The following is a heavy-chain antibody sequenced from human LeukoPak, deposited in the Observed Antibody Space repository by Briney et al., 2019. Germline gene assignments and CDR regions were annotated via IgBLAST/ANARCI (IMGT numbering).Heavy chain of an antibody. CDR2: IWYDGSNK. V-gene: IGHV3-33*07. CDR1: AFSFSNHA. D-gene: IGHD3/OR15-3a*01. Sequence: ERSLRLSCAPSAFSFSNHAMYCVRQAPGKGLEWVAIIWYDGSNKYYADSVKGRFTISRDNSENTVYLQMSSLRAEDTAVYYCARAGRGLAASDWGQGTLVTVSS. CDR3: ARAGRGLAASD. J-gene: IGHJ4*02.